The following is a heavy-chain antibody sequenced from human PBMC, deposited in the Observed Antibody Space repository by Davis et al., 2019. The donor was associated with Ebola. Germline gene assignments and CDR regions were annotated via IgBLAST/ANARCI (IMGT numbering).Heavy chain of an antibody. Sequence: AASVKVSCKASGYTFTSYGISWVRQAPGQGLEWMGWISTYNGYTNYAQNLQGRVTMTTDTSTSTVYMELRSLRSDDTAVYYCARQDMDQGVIKGYGMDVWGQGTTVTVSS. CDR2: ISTYNGYT. CDR1: GYTFTSYG. CDR3: ARQDMDQGVIKGYGMDV. D-gene: IGHD3-10*01. J-gene: IGHJ6*02. V-gene: IGHV1-18*01.